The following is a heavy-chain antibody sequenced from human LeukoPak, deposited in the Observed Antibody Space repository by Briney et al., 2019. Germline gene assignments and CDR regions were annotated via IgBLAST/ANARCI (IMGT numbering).Heavy chain of an antibody. CDR1: GFTFSNYW. Sequence: GGSLRLSCAASGFTFSNYWVHWVRQAPGKGLVWVSRINSDGSTTTYADSVKGRFTISTDNAKNTVYLQMNSLRAEDTAVYYCTREGVYAPDPSSYHRDAFDIWGQGTVVIVSS. CDR3: TREGVYAPDPSSYHRDAFDI. D-gene: IGHD3-16*02. V-gene: IGHV3-74*01. J-gene: IGHJ3*02. CDR2: INSDGSTT.